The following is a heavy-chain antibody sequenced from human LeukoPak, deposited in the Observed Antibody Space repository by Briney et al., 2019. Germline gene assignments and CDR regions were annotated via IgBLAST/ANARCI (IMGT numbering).Heavy chain of an antibody. J-gene: IGHJ6*02. V-gene: IGHV3-72*01. Sequence: PGGSLRLSCAASGFTFSDHYMDWVRQAPGKGLEWVGRIRNKANSYTTEYAASVKGRFTISRDDSKNSLYLQMNSLKTEDTAVYYCARDLPYGGNDYYYYGMDVWGQGTTVTVSS. CDR1: GFTFSDHY. CDR2: IRNKANSYTT. D-gene: IGHD4-23*01. CDR3: ARDLPYGGNDYYYYGMDV.